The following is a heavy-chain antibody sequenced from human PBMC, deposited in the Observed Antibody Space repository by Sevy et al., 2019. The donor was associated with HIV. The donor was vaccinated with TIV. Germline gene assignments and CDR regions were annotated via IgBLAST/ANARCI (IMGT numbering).Heavy chain of an antibody. Sequence: GGSLRLSCAASGFIFSDYAMSWVRQAPGKGPEWVSSISGGDDSTYYADSVKGRLTVSRDNSKNTLYLQMNTLRAEDTALYYCAKFGDYYDSGGYYWYFDFWGRGTLVTVSS. J-gene: IGHJ2*01. CDR3: AKFGDYYDSGGYYWYFDF. D-gene: IGHD3-22*01. CDR2: ISGGDDST. CDR1: GFIFSDYA. V-gene: IGHV3-23*01.